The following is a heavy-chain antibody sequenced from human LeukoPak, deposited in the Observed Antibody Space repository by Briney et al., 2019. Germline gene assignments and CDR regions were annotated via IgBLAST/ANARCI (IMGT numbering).Heavy chain of an antibody. CDR1: GYSFTNYW. V-gene: IGHV5-10-1*01. D-gene: IGHD5-18*01. CDR2: IDPSDSYT. CDR3: ARTRGYSYGPPFDF. Sequence: GESLKISCKGSGYSFTNYWIIWVRQMPGKGLEWMGRIDPSDSYTNYSPSFQGHVTISADKSITIAYLQWSSLKASDTAMYYCARTRGYSYGPPFDFWGQGTLVTVSS. J-gene: IGHJ4*02.